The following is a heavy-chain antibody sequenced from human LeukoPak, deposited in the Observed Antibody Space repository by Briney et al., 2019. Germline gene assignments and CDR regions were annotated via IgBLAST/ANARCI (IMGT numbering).Heavy chain of an antibody. J-gene: IGHJ4*02. V-gene: IGHV3-23*01. CDR1: GFTFSIYA. Sequence: GGSLRLSCAASGFTFSIYAMHWVRQAPGKGLEWVSAIGDDVVSTYYAESVKGRFTISRDNSKNTLYLQMNSLRAEDTATYYCARDSPLLTVWGQGTLVTVSS. D-gene: IGHD3-9*01. CDR3: ARDSPLLTV. CDR2: IGDDVVST.